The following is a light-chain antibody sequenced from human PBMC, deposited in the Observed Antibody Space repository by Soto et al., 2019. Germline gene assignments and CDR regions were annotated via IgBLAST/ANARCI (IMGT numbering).Light chain of an antibody. V-gene: IGLV8-61*01. CDR2: NTN. CDR3: VLYMGSGISL. J-gene: IGLJ3*02. CDR1: SGSVSISHY. Sequence: QAVVTQESSFSVSPGGTVTLTCGLSSGSVSISHYPSWYQQTPGQAPRTLVYNTNTRSSGVPERFSGSILGNKAALTITGAQAHEESDYYCVLYMGSGISLFGGGTKLTVL.